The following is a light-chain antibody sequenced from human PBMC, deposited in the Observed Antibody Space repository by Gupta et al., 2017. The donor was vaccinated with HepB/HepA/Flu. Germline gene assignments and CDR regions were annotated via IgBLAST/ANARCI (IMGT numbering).Light chain of an antibody. V-gene: IGLV2-14*01. J-gene: IGLJ3*02. CDR1: SSDV. CDR3: SSFTSTSSLAV. Sequence: QSALTQPPSVCGSPGQSITLSCTGTSSDVSWYQQHPGKAPKLMIYAVSNRPARVSYRFSGSKSGDTASLTISGLQAEDEADYYCSSFTSTSSLAVFGGGTKLTVL. CDR2: AVS.